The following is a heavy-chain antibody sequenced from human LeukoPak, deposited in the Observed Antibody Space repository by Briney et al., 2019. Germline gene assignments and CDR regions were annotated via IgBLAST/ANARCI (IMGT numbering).Heavy chain of an antibody. V-gene: IGHV5-51*01. CDR3: ARPRTMVRGVIDAFDI. J-gene: IGHJ3*02. CDR2: MHPRDSET. Sequence: PGESLKISCKGSGCSFTTYWIAWVRQTPGKGLECMGIMHPRDSETRYGPSFQGQVSMSADKSISTAYLQWSSLKVSDTAMYYCARPRTMVRGVIDAFDIWGQGTMVTVSS. D-gene: IGHD3-10*01. CDR1: GCSFTTYW.